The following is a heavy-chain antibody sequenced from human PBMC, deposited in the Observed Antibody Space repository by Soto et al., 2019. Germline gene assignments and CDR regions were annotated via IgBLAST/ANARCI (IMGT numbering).Heavy chain of an antibody. D-gene: IGHD3-9*01. CDR3: ARGPPSDRYFDWFQKENWFDP. V-gene: IGHV1-2*04. Sequence: ASVKVSCKASGYTFTGYYMHWVRQAPGQGLEWMGWINPNSGGTNYAQKFQGWVTMTRDTSISTAYMELSRLRSDDTAVYYCARGPPSDRYFDWFQKENWFDPWGQGTLVTVSS. CDR2: INPNSGGT. CDR1: GYTFTGYY. J-gene: IGHJ5*02.